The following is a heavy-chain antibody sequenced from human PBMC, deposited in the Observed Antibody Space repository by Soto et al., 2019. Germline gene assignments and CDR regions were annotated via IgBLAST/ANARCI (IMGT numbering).Heavy chain of an antibody. J-gene: IGHJ5*02. CDR2: INTNNGDT. CDR1: GYTFTTYG. CDR3: ARKGCFGTCNWFDP. V-gene: IGHV1-18*01. Sequence: ASVKVSCKASGYTFTTYGISWLRQAPGQGLEWMGWINTNNGDTKYAQNFQGRGTMTTDTSTSTAYMEVRSLTSDDTVVYYCARKGCFGTCNWFDPWGQGTLVNVSS. D-gene: IGHD2-15*01.